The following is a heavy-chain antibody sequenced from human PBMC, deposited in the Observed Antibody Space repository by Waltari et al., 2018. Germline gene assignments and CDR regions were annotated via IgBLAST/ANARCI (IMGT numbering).Heavy chain of an antibody. J-gene: IGHJ4*02. D-gene: IGHD3-10*01. V-gene: IGHV3-74*01. CDR3: IKDAYGPNDY. CDR1: GFTVTTYW. Sequence: EVQLVESGGGLVLPGGSLRLSCAASGFTVTTYWMHWVRQAPGKGLVWVSRINPRGNVINYADSVKGRFTISRDIAKNTLHLQMSSLRAEDTAIYYYIKDAYGPNDYWGQGALVTVSS. CDR2: INPRGNVI.